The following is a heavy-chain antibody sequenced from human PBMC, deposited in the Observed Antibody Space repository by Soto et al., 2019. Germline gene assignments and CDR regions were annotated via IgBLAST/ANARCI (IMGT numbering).Heavy chain of an antibody. J-gene: IGHJ5*02. V-gene: IGHV2-5*02. D-gene: IGHD3-10*01. CDR1: GFSLSTSGVG. CDR3: AHIDYYGSGNFLLSQNNWFDP. Sequence: QITLKESGPTLLKATQTLTLTCTLSGFSLSTSGVGVGWIRQPPGKALEWLALIYWDDDKFYSPSLKSRLTINEDTSKTRVVLTMTSMDPVTTATYYCAHIDYYGSGNFLLSQNNWFDPWGQGTLVTVSS. CDR2: IYWDDDK.